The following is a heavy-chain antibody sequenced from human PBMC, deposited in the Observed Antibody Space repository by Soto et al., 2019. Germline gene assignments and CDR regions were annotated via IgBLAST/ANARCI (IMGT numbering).Heavy chain of an antibody. V-gene: IGHV1-18*04. CDR1: GYTFTSYG. D-gene: IGHD6-13*01. CDR2: ISADSGAT. Sequence: QPQLVQSGPEVTRPGASVKVSCKASGYTFTSYGIIWVRQTPGQGLEWVGWISADSGATDYAQNFNGRLTLTTDASTTTAYMELRSLRPDDPAVYYCARGYSSTWAKSWFDPWGQGTLVSVSS. J-gene: IGHJ5*02. CDR3: ARGYSSTWAKSWFDP.